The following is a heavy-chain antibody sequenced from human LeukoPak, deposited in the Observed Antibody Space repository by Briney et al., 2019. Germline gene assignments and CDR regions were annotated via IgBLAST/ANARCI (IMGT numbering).Heavy chain of an antibody. V-gene: IGHV3-48*01. J-gene: IGHJ4*02. D-gene: IGHD3-10*01. Sequence: PGGSLRLSCAASGFPFSSYSTNWVRQAPGEGLEWVSYISSRTTSYADSVKGRFTISRDNAKNSLYLQMNSLRAEDTAVYYCARDLEGSGSFYRPSYDYWGQGTLVTVSS. CDR2: ISSRTT. CDR1: GFPFSSYS. CDR3: ARDLEGSGSFYRPSYDY.